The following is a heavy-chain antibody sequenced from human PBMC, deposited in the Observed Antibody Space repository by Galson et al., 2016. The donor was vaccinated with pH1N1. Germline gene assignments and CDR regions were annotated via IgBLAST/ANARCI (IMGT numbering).Heavy chain of an antibody. CDR2: ISYDGSKA. CDR1: GFSFSRSA. D-gene: IGHD3-9*01. Sequence: SLRLSCATSGFSFSRSAMNWVRQAPGKGLEWVALISYDGSKAYYADAVKGRFIISRDNPQKTVSLQMNSLSAEDTALYYCARDRRYLDWTSPRFDNWGQGTQVSVSS. CDR3: ARDRRYLDWTSPRFDN. V-gene: IGHV3-33*05. J-gene: IGHJ4*02.